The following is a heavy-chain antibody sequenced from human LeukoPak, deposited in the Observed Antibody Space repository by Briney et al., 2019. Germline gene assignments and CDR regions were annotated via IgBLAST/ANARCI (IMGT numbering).Heavy chain of an antibody. CDR2: IRPMNSDV. CDR1: GYNFNTYW. J-gene: IGHJ4*02. Sequence: GESLEISCKGSGYNFNTYWVAWVRQLPGKGLEWRGIIRPMNSDVRYSPSIQGQVTISADRSINTAYLQWSSLTASDTAMYYCASRPFETTVVPWDFYWGQGTQVTVSS. V-gene: IGHV5-51*01. CDR3: ASRPFETTVVPWDFY. D-gene: IGHD4-23*01.